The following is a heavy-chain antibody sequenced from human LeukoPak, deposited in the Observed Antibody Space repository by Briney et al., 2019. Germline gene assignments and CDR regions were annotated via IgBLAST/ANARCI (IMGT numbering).Heavy chain of an antibody. D-gene: IGHD5-24*01. V-gene: IGHV6-1*01. CDR2: TYYRSKWYN. CDR1: GDTVSSTRAA. Sequence: SQTLSLTCAISGDTVSSTRAAWNWIRQSPSRGLEWLGRTYYRSKWYNDYAVSMKSRITINPDTSKNQFSLQLSSVTPEDTAVYYCARQNNTYHHYNLGWFDPWGQGTLVTVSS. CDR3: ARQNNTYHHYNLGWFDP. J-gene: IGHJ5*02.